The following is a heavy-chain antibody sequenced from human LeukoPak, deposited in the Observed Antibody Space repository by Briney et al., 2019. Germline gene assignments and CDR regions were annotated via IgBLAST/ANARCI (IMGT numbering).Heavy chain of an antibody. J-gene: IGHJ5*02. D-gene: IGHD3-10*01. CDR3: ARISGSSRGFDP. Sequence: SVNVSCKASGGTFSSYAISWVRQAPGQGLEWMGGIIPIFGTANYAQKFQGRVTITADESTSTAYMELSSLRSEDTAVYYCARISGSSRGFDPWGQGTLVTVSS. CDR2: IIPIFGTA. CDR1: GGTFSSYA. V-gene: IGHV1-69*01.